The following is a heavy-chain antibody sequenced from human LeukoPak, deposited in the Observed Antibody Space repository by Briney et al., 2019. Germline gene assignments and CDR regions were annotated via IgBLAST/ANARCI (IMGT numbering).Heavy chain of an antibody. J-gene: IGHJ4*02. CDR1: GFTLSKHW. V-gene: IGHV3-74*01. D-gene: IGHD1-26*01. CDR2: INADGSE. CDR3: ARQEHSATSNFDS. Sequence: GGSLRLSCAGSGFTLSKHWMHWVRQGPGKGLVWVSRINADGSESYAASVKGRVTISRDNAKNTLYLQMNSLRDDDTAVYYCARQEHSATSNFDSWGQGTLVTVSS.